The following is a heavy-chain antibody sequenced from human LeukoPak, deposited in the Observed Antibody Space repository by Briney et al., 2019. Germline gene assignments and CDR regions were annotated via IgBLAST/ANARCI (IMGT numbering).Heavy chain of an antibody. CDR3: ARRGSSWDNYYYGMDV. CDR2: IYPGDSDT. CDR1: GYSFTSYW. Sequence: GGSLKISCKGSGYSFTSYWIGWVRRMPGKGLEWVGIIYPGDSDTRYSPSFQGQVTISADKSISTAYLQWSSLKASDTAMYYCARRGSSWDNYYYGMDVWGQGTTVTVSS. D-gene: IGHD6-13*01. V-gene: IGHV5-51*01. J-gene: IGHJ6*02.